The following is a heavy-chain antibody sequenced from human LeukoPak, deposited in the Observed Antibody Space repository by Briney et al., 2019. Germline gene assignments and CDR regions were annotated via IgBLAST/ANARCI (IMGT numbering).Heavy chain of an antibody. V-gene: IGHV4-39*01. D-gene: IGHD3-3*01. Sequence: SETLSLTCTVSGGSISSTSYYWGWIRQPPGKGLEWIGNIYYSGSTYYNPSLKSRVTISVDTSKNQFSLKLRFVTAADTAVYYCARRPRGGWFDPWGQGTLVTVSS. CDR3: ARRPRGGWFDP. CDR2: IYYSGST. CDR1: GGSISSTSYY. J-gene: IGHJ5*02.